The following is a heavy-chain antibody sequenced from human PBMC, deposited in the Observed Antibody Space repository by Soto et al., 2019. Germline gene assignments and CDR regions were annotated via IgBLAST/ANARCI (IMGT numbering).Heavy chain of an antibody. CDR1: GGTFSSYA. J-gene: IGHJ3*02. CDR3: ARRFHYYDSSDPHRIYHAFDI. CDR2: IIPIFGTA. D-gene: IGHD3-22*01. Sequence: ASVKVSCKASGGTFSSYAISWVRQAPGQGLEWMGGIIPIFGTANYAQKFQGRVTITADESTSTAYMELSSLRSEDTAVYYCARRFHYYDSSDPHRIYHAFDIWGQGTMVTVSS. V-gene: IGHV1-69*13.